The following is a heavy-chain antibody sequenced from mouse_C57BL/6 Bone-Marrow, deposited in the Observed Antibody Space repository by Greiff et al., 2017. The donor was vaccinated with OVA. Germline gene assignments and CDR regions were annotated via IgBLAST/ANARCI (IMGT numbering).Heavy chain of an antibody. CDR3: ARHLYGNYLYYYAMDY. V-gene: IGHV1-22*01. CDR1: GYTFTDYN. CDR2: INPNNGGT. Sequence: EVKLVESGPELVKPGASVKMSCKASGYTFTDYNMHWVKQSHGKSLEWIGYINPNNGGTSYNQKFKGKATLTVNKSSSTAYMELRSLTSEDSAVYYCARHLYGNYLYYYAMDYWGQGTSVTVSS. D-gene: IGHD2-1*01. J-gene: IGHJ4*01.